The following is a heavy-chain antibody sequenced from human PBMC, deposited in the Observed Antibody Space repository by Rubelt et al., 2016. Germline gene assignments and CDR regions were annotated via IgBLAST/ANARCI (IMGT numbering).Heavy chain of an antibody. D-gene: IGHD6-13*01. CDR3: ARQSYSSSRRPHYYYYYMDV. CDR2: IYYSGST. Sequence: QVQLQESGPGLVKPSETLSLTCTVSGGSVSSGIYYWSWIRQPPGKGLEWIGSIYYSGSTYYNPSLKGRVTISVDTSKNQFSLKLSSVTAADTAVYYCARQSYSSSRRPHYYYYYMDVWGKGTTVTVSS. CDR1: GGSVSSGIYY. J-gene: IGHJ6*03. V-gene: IGHV4-39*01.